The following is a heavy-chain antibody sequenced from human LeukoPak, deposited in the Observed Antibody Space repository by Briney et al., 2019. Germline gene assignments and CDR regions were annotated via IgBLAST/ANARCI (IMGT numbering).Heavy chain of an antibody. CDR1: GFTFSSYW. Sequence: PGGSLRLSCAASGFTFSSYWMSWARQAPGKGLEWVANIKKDGSEKYYVDSVKGRFTTSRDNARNSLFLEMNGLRDEDTAVYYCVRGHMDVWGKGTTVIVSS. J-gene: IGHJ6*03. V-gene: IGHV3-7*01. CDR3: VRGHMDV. CDR2: IKKDGSEK.